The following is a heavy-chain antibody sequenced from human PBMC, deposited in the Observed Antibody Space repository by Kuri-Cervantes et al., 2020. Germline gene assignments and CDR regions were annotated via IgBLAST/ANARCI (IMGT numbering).Heavy chain of an antibody. J-gene: IGHJ3*02. Sequence: GESLKISCAASGFTFSRYWMSWVRQTPGKGLEWVANIKEDGSEKYYVDSVKGRFTISRDNAKNTLYLQLNSLRAEDTAVYYCARDQGSRSFDIWGQGTRVTVSS. CDR3: ARDQGSRSFDI. CDR2: IKEDGSEK. V-gene: IGHV3-7*01. CDR1: GFTFSRYW.